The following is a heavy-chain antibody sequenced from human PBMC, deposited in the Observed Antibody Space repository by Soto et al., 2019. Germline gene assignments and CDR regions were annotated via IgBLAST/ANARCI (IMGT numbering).Heavy chain of an antibody. Sequence: QVQLVQSGAEVKKPGSSVKVSCKASGGTFSSFTISWVRQAPGQGLEWMGGIIPIYGTANYAQKFQGRVTITADASTRTAYMELSSLRSEDTAVYYCAKYRRADWESYYFYAMDVWGQWTTVTVSS. J-gene: IGHJ6*02. D-gene: IGHD1-26*01. CDR1: GGTFSSFT. V-gene: IGHV1-69*01. CDR2: IIPIYGTA. CDR3: AKYRRADWESYYFYAMDV.